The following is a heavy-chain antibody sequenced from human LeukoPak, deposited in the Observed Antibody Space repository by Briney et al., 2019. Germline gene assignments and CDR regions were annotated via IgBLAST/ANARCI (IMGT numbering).Heavy chain of an antibody. J-gene: IGHJ4*02. CDR2: IYSGGST. Sequence: PGGSLRLSCAASGFTVSSNYMSWVRQAPGKGLEWVSIIYSGGSTYYADSVKGRFTISRDNSKNTLYLQMDSLRAEDTAVYYCARVLSDTFGWYHFDYWGQGTLVTVSS. CDR1: GFTVSSNY. CDR3: ARVLSDTFGWYHFDY. D-gene: IGHD6-19*01. V-gene: IGHV3-53*01.